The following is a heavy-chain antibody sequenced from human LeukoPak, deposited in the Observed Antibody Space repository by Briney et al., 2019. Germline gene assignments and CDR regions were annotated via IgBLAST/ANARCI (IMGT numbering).Heavy chain of an antibody. V-gene: IGHV3-23*01. CDR1: GFTFNSYA. J-gene: IGHJ4*02. CDR3: AKDRLGYDSLGNFFDY. CDR2: IGGSGDNT. Sequence: GGSLRLSCAASGFTFNSYAMSWVRQAPGTGLEWVSAIGGSGDNTYYADSVKGRFTISRDNSKSTLYLQMNSLRAEDTAVYYCAKDRLGYDSLGNFFDYWGQGTLVTVSS. D-gene: IGHD3-22*01.